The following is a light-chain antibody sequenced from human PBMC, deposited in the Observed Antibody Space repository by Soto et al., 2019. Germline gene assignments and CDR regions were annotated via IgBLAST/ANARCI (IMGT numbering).Light chain of an antibody. CDR1: SSNIGAGYD. CDR3: CSYAGNKTVV. J-gene: IGLJ3*02. V-gene: IGLV1-40*01. CDR2: GNI. Sequence: QSVLTQPPSVSGAPGQRVTISCTGSSSNIGAGYDVHWYQQRPGTAPKLLIFGNINRPSGVPDRFSGSKSGTSASLAITGLQAEDEGDYYCCSYAGNKTVVFGGGTKLTVL.